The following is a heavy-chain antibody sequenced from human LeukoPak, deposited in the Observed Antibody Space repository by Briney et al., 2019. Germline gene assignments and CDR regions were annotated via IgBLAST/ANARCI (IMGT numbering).Heavy chain of an antibody. Sequence: GGSLRLSCAASGFTFSTYAMSWVRQAPGKGLEWVSSISDSDGSTYYADSVKGRFTISRDNSKNTVYLQMNSLRAEDTAVYYCAKVGGSSMVRGVIHFDYWGQGTLVTVSS. CDR1: GFTFSTYA. V-gene: IGHV3-23*01. J-gene: IGHJ4*02. CDR2: ISDSDGST. CDR3: AKVGGSSMVRGVIHFDY. D-gene: IGHD3-10*01.